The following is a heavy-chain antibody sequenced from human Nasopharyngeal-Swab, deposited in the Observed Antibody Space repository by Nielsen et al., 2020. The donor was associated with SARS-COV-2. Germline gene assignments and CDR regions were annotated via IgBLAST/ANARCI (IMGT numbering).Heavy chain of an antibody. Sequence: SETLSLTCAVYGGSFSGYYWSWIRQPPGKGLEWIGEINHSGSTNYNPSLKSRVTISVDTSKNQFSLKLSSVTAADTAAYYCARGRGVFGVVSRFYYYMDVWGKGTTVTVSS. CDR1: GGSFSGYY. D-gene: IGHD3-3*01. V-gene: IGHV4-34*01. CDR3: ARGRGVFGVVSRFYYYMDV. J-gene: IGHJ6*03. CDR2: INHSGST.